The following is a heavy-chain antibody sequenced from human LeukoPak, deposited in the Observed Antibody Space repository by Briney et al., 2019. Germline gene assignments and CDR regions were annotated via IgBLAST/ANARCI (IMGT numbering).Heavy chain of an antibody. D-gene: IGHD3-10*01. J-gene: IGHJ4*02. Sequence: SETLSLTCTVSGGSISSYYRTWIRQSSGKGLEYIGYIYYSGNTNYNPSLKSRVTISVDTSKNQFSLKLTSVTAADTAIYYCARLGPGGHGEFDSWGQGALVTVSS. CDR2: IYYSGNT. CDR1: GGSISSYY. CDR3: ARLGPGGHGEFDS. V-gene: IGHV4-59*01.